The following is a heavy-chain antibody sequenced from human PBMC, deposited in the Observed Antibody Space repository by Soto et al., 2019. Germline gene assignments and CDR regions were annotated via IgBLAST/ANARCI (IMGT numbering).Heavy chain of an antibody. D-gene: IGHD1-26*01. V-gene: IGHV4-28*01. J-gene: IGHJ4*02. CDR3: ARREIQGPIDY. CDR1: GYSISSSNW. Sequence: QVQLQESGPGLVKPSDTLSLTCAVSGYSISSSNWWGWIRQPPGKGLEWIGYIYYSGTTYYNPSLKSRVTMSVDKSKNQCSLKLTSVTAVDTAGYYCARREIQGPIDYWGQGTLVTVSS. CDR2: IYYSGTT.